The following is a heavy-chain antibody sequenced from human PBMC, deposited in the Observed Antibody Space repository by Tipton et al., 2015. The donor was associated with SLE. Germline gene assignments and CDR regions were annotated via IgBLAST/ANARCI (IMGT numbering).Heavy chain of an antibody. V-gene: IGHV4-61*02. CDR2: IYTSGST. J-gene: IGHJ4*02. CDR1: GGSISSGSYY. CDR3: ARTPNY. Sequence: TLSLTCTVSGGSISSGSYYWSWIRQPAGKGLEWIGRIYTSGSTNYNPSLKSRVTISVDTSKNQFSLKLSSVTAADTAVHYCARTPNYWGQGTLVTVSS.